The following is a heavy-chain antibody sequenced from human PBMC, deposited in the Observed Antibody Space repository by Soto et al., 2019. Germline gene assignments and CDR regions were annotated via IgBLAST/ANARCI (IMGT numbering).Heavy chain of an antibody. CDR2: ISIRGGDE. J-gene: IGHJ4*02. CDR1: GFTFSSYA. CDR3: ARGTIVARQHLDY. D-gene: IGHD6-6*01. Sequence: QVQLVESGGGVVQPGKSLRLSCAASGFTFSSYAMHWARQAPGKGLEWGTGISIRGGDEYYAESVRGRFTISRDDSKNTLYLQMDSLRVEDTAVYYCARGTIVARQHLDYWGQGTLVTVSS. V-gene: IGHV3-30*03.